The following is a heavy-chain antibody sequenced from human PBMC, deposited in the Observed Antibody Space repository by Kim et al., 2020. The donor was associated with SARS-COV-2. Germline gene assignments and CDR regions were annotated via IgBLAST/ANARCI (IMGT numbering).Heavy chain of an antibody. CDR3: ARLGYSSSSSALFDY. CDR1: GGTFSSYA. J-gene: IGHJ4*02. V-gene: IGHV1-69*04. D-gene: IGHD6-6*01. CDR2: IIPILGIA. Sequence: SVKVSCKASGGTFSSYAISWVRQAPGQGLEWMGRIIPILGIANYAQKFQGRVTITADKSTSTAYMELSSLRSEDTAVYYCARLGYSSSSSALFDYWGQGTLVTVSS.